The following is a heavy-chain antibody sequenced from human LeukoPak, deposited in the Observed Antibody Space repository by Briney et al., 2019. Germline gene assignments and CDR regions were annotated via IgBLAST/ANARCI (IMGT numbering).Heavy chain of an antibody. CDR3: ARARYTSGWETLDY. J-gene: IGHJ4*02. CDR2: IKQDGSEK. Sequence: GGSLRLSCAASGFTFSNFWMSWVRXAPGKXLEWVANIKQDGSEKYYVDSVKGRFTISRDNAKNSLYLQMNSLRAEDTAVYYCARARYTSGWETLDYWGQGTLVTVSS. V-gene: IGHV3-7*02. CDR1: GFTFSNFW. D-gene: IGHD6-19*01.